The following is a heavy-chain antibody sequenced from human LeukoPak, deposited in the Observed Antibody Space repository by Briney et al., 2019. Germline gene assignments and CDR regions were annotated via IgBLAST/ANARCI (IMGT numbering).Heavy chain of an antibody. CDR2: ISYDGSNK. CDR1: GFTFSSYG. CDR3: ARDVEKRLVLGRFDP. V-gene: IGHV3-30*03. Sequence: GRSLRLSCAASGFTFSSYGMHWVRQAPGKGLEWVAVISYDGSNKYYADSVKGRFTISRDNSKNTLYLQMNSLRDEDTAVYYCARDVEKRLVLGRFDPWGQGSLVTVSS. D-gene: IGHD6-25*01. J-gene: IGHJ5*02.